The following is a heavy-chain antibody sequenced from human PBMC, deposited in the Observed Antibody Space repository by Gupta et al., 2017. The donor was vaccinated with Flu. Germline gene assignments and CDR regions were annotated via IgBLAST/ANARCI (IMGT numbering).Heavy chain of an antibody. Sequence: QVRLQESGPGLVKPSETLSLTCAVSGYSIRSGYYWGWIRQPPGKGLEWIGSIYHSGSTYYNPSLKSRVTISVDTSKNQFSLKLSSVTAADTAVYYCARYSNVGARYFDYWGQGTLVTVSS. J-gene: IGHJ4*02. V-gene: IGHV4-38-2*01. CDR1: GYSIRSGYY. CDR3: ARYSNVGARYFDY. CDR2: IYHSGST. D-gene: IGHD1-26*01.